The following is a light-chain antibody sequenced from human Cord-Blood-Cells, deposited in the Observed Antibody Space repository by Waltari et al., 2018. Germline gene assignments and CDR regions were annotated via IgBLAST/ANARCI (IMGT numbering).Light chain of an antibody. CDR2: GAS. CDR1: QSVSSSY. CDR3: QQYGSSPPYT. V-gene: IGKV3-20*01. J-gene: IGKJ2*01. Sequence: DMVLTQSPGTLSLSPGERATLSCRASQSVSSSYLAWYQQKPGQAPRLLIYGASSRATGIPDRFSGSGSGTDFTLTISRLEPEDFAVYYCQQYGSSPPYTFGQGTKLEIK.